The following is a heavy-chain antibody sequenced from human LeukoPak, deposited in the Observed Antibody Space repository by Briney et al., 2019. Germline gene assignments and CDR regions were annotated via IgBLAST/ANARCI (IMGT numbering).Heavy chain of an antibody. CDR2: IYYSGST. CDR3: ARLLLIGYNAFDI. CDR1: GGSISSSSYY. J-gene: IGHJ3*02. V-gene: IGHV4-39*01. Sequence: SETLSLTCTVSGGSISSSSYYWGWIRQPPGKGLEWIGRIYYSGSTYYNPSLKSRVTISVDTSKDQFSLKLSSVTAADTAAYYCARLLLIGYNAFDIWGQGTMVTVSS. D-gene: IGHD3-16*02.